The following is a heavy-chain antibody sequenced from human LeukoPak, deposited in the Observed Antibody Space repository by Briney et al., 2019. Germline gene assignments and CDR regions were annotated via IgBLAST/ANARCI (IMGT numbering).Heavy chain of an antibody. D-gene: IGHD5-24*01. CDR3: ARVGSRDGYNY. Sequence: ASVKISCKASEYTFTSYYMHWVRQAPGQGLEWMGIINPSGGSTSYAQKFQGRVTMTRDTSTSTVYMELSSLRSEDTAVYYCARVGSRDGYNYWGQGTLVTVSS. CDR1: EYTFTSYY. CDR2: INPSGGST. V-gene: IGHV1-46*01. J-gene: IGHJ4*02.